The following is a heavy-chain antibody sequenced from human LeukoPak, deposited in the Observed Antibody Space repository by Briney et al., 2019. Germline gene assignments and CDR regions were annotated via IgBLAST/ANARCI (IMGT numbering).Heavy chain of an antibody. D-gene: IGHD3-10*01. V-gene: IGHV4-59*11. J-gene: IGHJ3*02. CDR2: RHHSGGA. CDR1: GGPITDHY. Sequence: SETLSLTCTVSGGPITDHYWSWVRQPPGKGLEWIGYRHHSGGANSNPSLKSRVTISVDTSKNQISLKLSSVTAADPAVYYCARDTHEYGSGSHYDDTFDSWGQGTLVIVSS. CDR3: ARDTHEYGSGSHYDDTFDS.